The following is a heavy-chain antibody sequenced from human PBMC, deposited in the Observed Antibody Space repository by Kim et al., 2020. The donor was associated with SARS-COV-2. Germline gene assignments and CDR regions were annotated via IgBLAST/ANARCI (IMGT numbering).Heavy chain of an antibody. D-gene: IGHD3-10*01. V-gene: IGHV4-4*02. Sequence: GSTNYTPSIKSRVTISVNKSMDQFSLKLSSVTAADTAVYYCAEGATMVRGWGQGTLVTVSS. CDR3: AEGATMVRG. J-gene: IGHJ4*02. CDR2: GST.